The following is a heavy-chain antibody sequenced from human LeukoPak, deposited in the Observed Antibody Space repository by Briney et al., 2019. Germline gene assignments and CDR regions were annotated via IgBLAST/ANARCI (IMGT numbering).Heavy chain of an antibody. V-gene: IGHV1-69*02. Sequence: SVKVSCKASGGNFSSNTICWVRQAPGQGLEWMGRIIPILGIANYAQKFQGRVTTTADKSTSTAYMELSSLRSEDTAVYYCATSSGSLSPIDYWGQGTLVTVSS. CDR1: GGNFSSNT. CDR3: ATSSGSLSPIDY. CDR2: IIPILGIA. J-gene: IGHJ4*02. D-gene: IGHD6-19*01.